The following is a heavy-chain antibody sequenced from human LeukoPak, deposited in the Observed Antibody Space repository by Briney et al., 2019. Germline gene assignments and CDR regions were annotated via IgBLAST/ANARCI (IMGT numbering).Heavy chain of an antibody. CDR2: INHSGST. D-gene: IGHD4/OR15-4a*01. Sequence: SQTLSLTCTVSGGSISGGAYYWSWIRQPPGKGLEWIGEINHSGSTNYNPSLKSRVTISVDTSKNQFSLKLSSVTAADTAVYYCARGLTMGHFGGQGTLVTVSS. CDR1: GGSISGGAYY. J-gene: IGHJ4*02. CDR3: ARGLTMGHF. V-gene: IGHV4-34*01.